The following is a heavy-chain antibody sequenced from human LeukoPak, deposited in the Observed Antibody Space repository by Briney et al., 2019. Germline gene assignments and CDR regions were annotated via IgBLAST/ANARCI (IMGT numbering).Heavy chain of an antibody. CDR3: ARDNSVGDNAWWFDP. J-gene: IGHJ5*02. D-gene: IGHD1-26*01. Sequence: GASVKVSCKASGYTFTYYYMHWVRQAPGQGLEWMGIINPSGGSTSYAQKFQGRVTMTRDMSTSTDYMELSSLRSEDTAIYYCARDNSVGDNAWWFDPWGQGTLVTVSS. V-gene: IGHV1-46*01. CDR2: INPSGGST. CDR1: GYTFTYYY.